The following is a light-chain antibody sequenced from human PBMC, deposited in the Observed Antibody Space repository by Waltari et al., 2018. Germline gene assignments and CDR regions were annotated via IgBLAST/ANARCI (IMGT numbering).Light chain of an antibody. J-gene: IGLJ2*01. Sequence: QPALTQPAPMSGSPGQSVTISSTGTSSDISDYNFVSWYQQHPGKGPKLIIYYVTNRASGVSNRFSGSKSGNRASLTISGLQAEDEADYYCSAYISRSISYVIFGGGTKLTVL. CDR2: YVT. CDR1: SSDISDYNF. V-gene: IGLV2-14*03. CDR3: SAYISRSISYVI.